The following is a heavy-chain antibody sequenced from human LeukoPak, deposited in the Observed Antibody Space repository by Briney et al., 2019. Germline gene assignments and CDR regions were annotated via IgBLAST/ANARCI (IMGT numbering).Heavy chain of an antibody. D-gene: IGHD2-2*03. Sequence: GGSLRLSCAASGFTFSSYDMHWVRQATGKGLEWVSAIGTAGDTYYPGSVKGRFTISRENAKNSLYLQMNSLRAGGTAVYYCARGGYCSSTSCLQIYNWFDPWGQGTLVTVSS. CDR3: ARGGYCSSTSCLQIYNWFDP. V-gene: IGHV3-13*01. CDR2: IGTAGDT. J-gene: IGHJ5*02. CDR1: GFTFSSYD.